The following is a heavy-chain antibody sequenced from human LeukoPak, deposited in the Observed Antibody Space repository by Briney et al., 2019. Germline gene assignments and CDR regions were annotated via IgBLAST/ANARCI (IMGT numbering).Heavy chain of an antibody. Sequence: SETLSLTCTVSGGSISSGGYYWSWIRQPPGKGLEWIGEINHSGSTNYNPSLKSRVTISVDASKNQFSLKLSSVTAADTAVYYCASDSGSYRGYWGQGTLVTVSS. CDR2: INHSGST. J-gene: IGHJ4*02. V-gene: IGHV4-61*08. D-gene: IGHD1-26*01. CDR1: GGSISSGGYY. CDR3: ASDSGSYRGY.